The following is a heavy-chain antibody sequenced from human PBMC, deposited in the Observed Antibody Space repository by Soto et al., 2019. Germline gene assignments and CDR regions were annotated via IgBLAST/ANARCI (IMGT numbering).Heavy chain of an antibody. Sequence: GASVKVSYKASGYTFTRSGISWVRQAPGQGLEWMGWISTYNGDTNYAQTFQGRVTMTTDTSTSTVHMEVRSLRSDDTAVYYCARGDYYDSSGPFSDAFDIWGQGTMVTVSS. D-gene: IGHD3-22*01. J-gene: IGHJ3*02. CDR1: GYTFTRSG. CDR2: ISTYNGDT. V-gene: IGHV1-18*01. CDR3: ARGDYYDSSGPFSDAFDI.